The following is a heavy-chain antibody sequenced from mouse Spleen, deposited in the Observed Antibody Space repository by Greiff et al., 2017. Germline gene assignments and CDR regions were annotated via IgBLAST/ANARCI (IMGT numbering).Heavy chain of an antibody. CDR2: INPSSGYT. CDR1: GYTFTSYT. J-gene: IGHJ4*01. D-gene: IGHD1-2*01. Sequence: SGAELARPGASVKMSCKASGYTFTSYTMHWVKQRPGQGLEWIGYINPSSGYTKYNQKFKDKATLTADKSSSTAYMQLSSLTSEDSAVYYCARDYGYSYYAMDYWGQGTSVTVSS. V-gene: IGHV1-4*01. CDR3: ARDYGYSYYAMDY.